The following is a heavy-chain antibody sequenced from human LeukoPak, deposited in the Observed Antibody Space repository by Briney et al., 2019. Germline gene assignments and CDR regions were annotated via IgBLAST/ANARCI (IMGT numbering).Heavy chain of an antibody. D-gene: IGHD1-26*01. J-gene: IGHJ4*02. CDR2: IYYSGST. CDR1: GGSISTYY. V-gene: IGHV4-59*01. Sequence: PSETLSLTCTVSGGSISTYYWTWIRQPPGKGLEWIGYIYYSGSTNYNPSLKSRVTMSVDTSKNQFSLKLSSVTAADTAVYYCVRGGIVGTTARIPLFDYWGQGTLVTVSS. CDR3: VRGGIVGTTARIPLFDY.